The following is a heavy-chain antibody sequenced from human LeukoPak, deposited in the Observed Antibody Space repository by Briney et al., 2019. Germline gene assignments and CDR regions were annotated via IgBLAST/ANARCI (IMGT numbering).Heavy chain of an antibody. CDR2: IWYDGSNK. J-gene: IGHJ4*02. Sequence: GGSLRLSCAALGFTFSNKGVHWVRQAPGKGLERVAAIWYDGSNKYYGDSVKGRFTISRDNSKNTLYLQMNSLRAEDTAAYYCVRAGYGDPHFDFWGQGTLVTVSS. CDR3: VRAGYGDPHFDF. D-gene: IGHD4-17*01. CDR1: GFTFSNKG. V-gene: IGHV3-33*01.